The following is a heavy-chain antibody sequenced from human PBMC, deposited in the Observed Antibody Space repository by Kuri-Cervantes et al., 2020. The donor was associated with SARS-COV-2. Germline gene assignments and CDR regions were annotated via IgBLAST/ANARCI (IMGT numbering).Heavy chain of an antibody. D-gene: IGHD3-22*01. CDR1: ESTFRNYG. CDR2: ISYDGTNK. J-gene: IGHJ4*02. Sequence: GGFLRLSCAASESTFRNYGMHWVRKAPGKGLDWVAVISYDGTNKYYADFVKGRFTISRDNSNNALYLQMNSLRVEATAVYYCARVPYYYDGSGFFYFDYWGQGTLVTVSS. CDR3: ARVPYYYDGSGFFYFDY. V-gene: IGHV3-30-3*01.